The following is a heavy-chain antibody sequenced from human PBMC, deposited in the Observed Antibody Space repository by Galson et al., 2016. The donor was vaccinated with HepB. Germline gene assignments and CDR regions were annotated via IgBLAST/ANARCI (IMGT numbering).Heavy chain of an antibody. J-gene: IGHJ6*02. V-gene: IGHV3-43*01. Sequence: SLRLSCAASGFIFDDYTIHWVRQVPGRGLEWVSLISWDGDRTYHADSVKGRFTISRDNSKKSVYMKMNTLRTEDTALYFCARDRTRYTYGPYYGMDVWGQGTTVTVSS. CDR2: ISWDGDRT. D-gene: IGHD5-18*01. CDR1: GFIFDDYT. CDR3: ARDRTRYTYGPYYGMDV.